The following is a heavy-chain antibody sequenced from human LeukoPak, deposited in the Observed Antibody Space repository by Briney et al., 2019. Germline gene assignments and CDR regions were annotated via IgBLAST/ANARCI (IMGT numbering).Heavy chain of an antibody. Sequence: GGSLRLSCAASGFTFSSYGMSWVRQAPGKGLEWVSVISGSGGSTYYADSVKGRFTISRDSAKNTLYLQMNSLRAEDTAVYYCTRDRFYAMDAWGPGTTVPVS. CDR3: TRDRFYAMDA. CDR1: GFTFSSYG. CDR2: ISGSGGST. J-gene: IGHJ6*02. V-gene: IGHV3-23*01.